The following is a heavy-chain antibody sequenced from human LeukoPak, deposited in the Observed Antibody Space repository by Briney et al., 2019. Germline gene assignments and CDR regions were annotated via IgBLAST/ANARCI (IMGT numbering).Heavy chain of an antibody. V-gene: IGHV1-46*01. J-gene: IGHJ3*02. CDR3: ARDGTFGNDAFDI. Sequence: ASVKVSCKASGYTFTSYYMHWVRQAPGQGLEWMGIINPSGGSTSYAQKFQGRVTMTRDTSISTAYMELSRLRSDDTAVYYCARDGTFGNDAFDIWGQGTMVTVSS. CDR1: GYTFTSYY. D-gene: IGHD1-1*01. CDR2: INPSGGST.